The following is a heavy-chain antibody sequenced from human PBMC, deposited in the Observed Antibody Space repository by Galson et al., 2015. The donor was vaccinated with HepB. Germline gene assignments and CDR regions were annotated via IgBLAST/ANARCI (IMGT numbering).Heavy chain of an antibody. V-gene: IGHV3-11*06. D-gene: IGHD4-17*01. CDR1: GFTFSDYY. CDR2: ISSSSSYT. CDR3: ARDGTTVTKGNPFDY. J-gene: IGHJ4*02. Sequence: SLRLSCAASGFTFSDYYMSWIRQAPGKGLEWVSYISSSSSYTNYADSVKGRFTISRDNAKNSLYLQMNSLRAEDTAVYYCARDGTTVTKGNPFDYWGQGTLVTVSS.